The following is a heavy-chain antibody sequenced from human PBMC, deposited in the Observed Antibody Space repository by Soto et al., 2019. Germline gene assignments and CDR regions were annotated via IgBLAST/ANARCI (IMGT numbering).Heavy chain of an antibody. CDR3: ARFTKYYYDSSGYYPFDY. CDR1: GYSFTSYW. D-gene: IGHD3-22*01. V-gene: IGHV5-10-1*01. J-gene: IGHJ4*02. CDR2: IDPSDSYT. Sequence: GESLKISCKGSGYSFTSYWISWVRQMPGKGLEWMGRIDPSDSYTNYSPSFQGHVTNSADKSISTAYLQWSSLKASDTAMYYCARFTKYYYDSSGYYPFDYWGQGTLVTVSS.